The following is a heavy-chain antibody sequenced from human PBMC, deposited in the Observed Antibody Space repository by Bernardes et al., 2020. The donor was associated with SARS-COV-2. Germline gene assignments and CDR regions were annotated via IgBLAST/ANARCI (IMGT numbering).Heavy chain of an antibody. CDR1: GYTLTELS. D-gene: IGHD2-21*02. CDR2: FDPEDGET. V-gene: IGHV1-24*01. CDR3: ATACIIGGDCSNWFDP. Sequence: ASVQVSCKVSGYTLTELSMHWVRQAPGKGLEWMGGFDPEDGETIYAQKFQGRVTMTEDTSTDTAYMELSSLRSEDTAVYYCATACIIGGDCSNWFDPWGQGTLVTVSS. J-gene: IGHJ5*02.